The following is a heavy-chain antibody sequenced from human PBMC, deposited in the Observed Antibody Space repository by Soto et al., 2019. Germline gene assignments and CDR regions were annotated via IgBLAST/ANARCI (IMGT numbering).Heavy chain of an antibody. J-gene: IGHJ4*02. V-gene: IGHV1-69*06. CDR3: ARTLKQQRPTHFDY. CDR2: IIPIFGTA. D-gene: IGHD6-13*01. Sequence: QVQLVQSGAEVKKPGSSVQVSCKASGGTFSSYAISWVRQAPGQGLEWMGGIIPIFGTANYAQKFQGRVTITADKSTSTAYMELSSLRSEDTAVYYCARTLKQQRPTHFDYWGQGTMVTDSS. CDR1: GGTFSSYA.